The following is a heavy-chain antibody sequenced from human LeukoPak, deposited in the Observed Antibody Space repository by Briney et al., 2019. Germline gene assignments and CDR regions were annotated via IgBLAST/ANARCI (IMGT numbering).Heavy chain of an antibody. D-gene: IGHD6-13*01. J-gene: IGHJ4*02. V-gene: IGHV4-59*01. Sequence: SETLSLTCTVSGGSISSYYWSWIRQPPGKGLEWIGYIYYSGSTNYNPSLKSRVTISVDTSKNQFSLKLSSVTAADTAVYYCASAAPGIAAAGGFDYWGQGTLVTVSS. CDR2: IYYSGST. CDR1: GGSISSYY. CDR3: ASAAPGIAAAGGFDY.